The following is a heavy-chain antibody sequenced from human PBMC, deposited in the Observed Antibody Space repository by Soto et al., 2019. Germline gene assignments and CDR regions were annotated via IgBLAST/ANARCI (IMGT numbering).Heavy chain of an antibody. Sequence: PGGSLRLSCAASGFAFSTYSIKWVRQAPGKGLEWFSYITSDSSTISYADSVKGRFTVSRDNAKNSLYLQMNSLRDEDTAVYYCARVGRGVYGMDVWGQGTSVTVSS. CDR2: ITSDSSTI. CDR1: GFAFSTYS. V-gene: IGHV3-48*02. D-gene: IGHD2-8*01. CDR3: ARVGRGVYGMDV. J-gene: IGHJ6*02.